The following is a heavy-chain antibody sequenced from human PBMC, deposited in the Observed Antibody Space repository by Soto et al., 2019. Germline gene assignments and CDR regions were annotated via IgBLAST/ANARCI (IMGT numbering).Heavy chain of an antibody. D-gene: IGHD4-17*01. Sequence: EVQLVESGGGLVQPGGSLRLSCAASGFTFSSYDMHWVRQATGEGLEWVSAIGTADDTYYPDSVKGRFTISRENAKNSLYLQMNSLRVGDTAVHYCARAHTVATESWYFDLWGRGTLVTVSS. CDR2: IGTADDT. J-gene: IGHJ2*01. CDR1: GFTFSSYD. V-gene: IGHV3-13*01. CDR3: ARAHTVATESWYFDL.